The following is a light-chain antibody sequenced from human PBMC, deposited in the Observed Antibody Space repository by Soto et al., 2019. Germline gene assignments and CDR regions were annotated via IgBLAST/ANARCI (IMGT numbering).Light chain of an antibody. V-gene: IGLV1-36*01. CDR3: PAWEDSLNGPV. CDR2: YDD. Sequence: QSVLTQPPSVSEAPRQRVTISCSGSSSNIGNNAVNWYQQLPGTAPKLLIYYDDLLPSGVSDRFYGSKSGTSASLAISGLQSENEVDYYCPAWEDSLNGPVFGGGTKLTVL. CDR1: SSNIGNNA. J-gene: IGLJ3*02.